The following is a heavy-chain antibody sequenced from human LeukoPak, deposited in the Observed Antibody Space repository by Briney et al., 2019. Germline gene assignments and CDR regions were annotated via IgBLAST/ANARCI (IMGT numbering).Heavy chain of an antibody. J-gene: IGHJ2*01. CDR3: ARGWSFDL. CDR2: IGTAGDT. V-gene: IGHV3-13*04. CDR1: GFTFSSYD. Sequence: GGSVRLSCAASGFTFSSYDMHWVRQPTGKGLEWVSAIGTAGDTYYPGSVKGRFTISRENAKNSLYLQVNSLRAGDTAVYYCARGWSFDLWGRGTLVTVSS.